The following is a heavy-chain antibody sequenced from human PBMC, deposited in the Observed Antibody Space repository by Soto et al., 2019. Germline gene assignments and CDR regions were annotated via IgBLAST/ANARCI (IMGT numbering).Heavy chain of an antibody. J-gene: IGHJ6*03. CDR3: AKDGVVVVAALRYYYMDV. Sequence: PGGSLRLSCAASGFTFSSYAMSWVRQAPGKGLEWVSAISGSGGSTYYADSVKGRSTISRDNSKNTLYLQMNSLRAEDTAVYYCAKDGVVVVAALRYYYMDVWGKGTTVTVSS. D-gene: IGHD2-15*01. V-gene: IGHV3-23*01. CDR1: GFTFSSYA. CDR2: ISGSGGST.